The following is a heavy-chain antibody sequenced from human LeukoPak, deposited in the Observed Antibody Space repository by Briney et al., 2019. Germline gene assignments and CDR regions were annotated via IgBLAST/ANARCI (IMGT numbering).Heavy chain of an antibody. V-gene: IGHV4-31*03. CDR2: IYYSGST. CDR3: ARGGNSKASDY. D-gene: IGHD4-23*01. CDR1: GGSISSGAYH. J-gene: IGHJ4*02. Sequence: PSETLSLTCTVSGGSISSGAYHWSWIRQHPGKGLEWIGYIYYSGSTYYNPSLRSRVTISVDTSKNQFSLKLSSVTAADTAVYYCARGGNSKASDYWGQGTLVTVSS.